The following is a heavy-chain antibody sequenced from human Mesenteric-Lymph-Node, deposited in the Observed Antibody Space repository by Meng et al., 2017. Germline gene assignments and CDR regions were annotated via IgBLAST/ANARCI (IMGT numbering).Heavy chain of an antibody. CDR2: INHSGST. Sequence: SETLSLTCTVSGASISNGSYFWSWIRQPPGKGLEWIGEINHSGSTNYNPSLKSRVTISVDTSKNQFSLKLSSVTAADTAVYYCARDRAGTVTLSDYWGQGTLVTVSS. CDR3: ARDRAGTVTLSDY. J-gene: IGHJ4*02. V-gene: IGHV4-39*07. D-gene: IGHD6-13*01. CDR1: GASISNGSYF.